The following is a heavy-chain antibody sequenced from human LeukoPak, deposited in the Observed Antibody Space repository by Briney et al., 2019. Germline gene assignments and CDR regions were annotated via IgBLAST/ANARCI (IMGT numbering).Heavy chain of an antibody. CDR3: ARDLSILTGYYQRYGMDV. D-gene: IGHD3-9*01. CDR2: IYYSGST. J-gene: IGHJ6*02. Sequence: SETLSLTCTVSGGSISSSSYYWGWIRQPPGKGLEWIGSIYYSGSTYYNPSLKSRVTISVDTSKNQFSLKLSSVTAADTAVYCCARDLSILTGYYQRYGMDVWGQGTTVTVSS. CDR1: GGSISSSSYY. V-gene: IGHV4-39*07.